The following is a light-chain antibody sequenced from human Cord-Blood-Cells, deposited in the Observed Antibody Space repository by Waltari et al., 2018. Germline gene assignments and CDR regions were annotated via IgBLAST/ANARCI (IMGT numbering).Light chain of an antibody. Sequence: QSALTQPASVSGSPGQSITISCTGTSRDVGSYNLSSWYQQHPGKPPKLMIYEGSKRPSGVSNRFSGSKSGNTASLTISGLQAEDEADYYCCSYAGSSTYVFGTGTKVTVL. CDR3: CSYAGSSTYV. V-gene: IGLV2-23*01. J-gene: IGLJ1*01. CDR1: SRDVGSYNL. CDR2: EGS.